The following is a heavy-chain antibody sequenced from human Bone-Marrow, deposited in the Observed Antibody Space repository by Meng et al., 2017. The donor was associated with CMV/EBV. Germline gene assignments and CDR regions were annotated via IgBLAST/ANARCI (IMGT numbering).Heavy chain of an antibody. D-gene: IGHD5-24*01. CDR2: IIPIFGTA. J-gene: IGHJ4*02. V-gene: IGHV1-69*05. CDR1: GGTFSSYA. CDR3: ARDRDGYNFALDY. Sequence: SVKVSCKASGGTFSSYAISWVRQAPGQGLEWMGGIIPIFGTANYAQKFQGRVTITMDESTSTAYMELSSLRSEDTAVYYCARDRDGYNFALDYWGQGTLVTVSS.